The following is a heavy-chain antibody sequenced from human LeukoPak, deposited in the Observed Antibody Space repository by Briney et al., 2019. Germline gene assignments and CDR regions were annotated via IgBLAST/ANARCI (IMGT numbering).Heavy chain of an antibody. Sequence: ASVKVSCKVSGYTLTELSMHWARQAPGKGLEWMGGFDPEDGETIYAQKFQGRVTMTEDTSTDTAYMELSSLRSEDTAVYYCATDPGGNSAFDYWGQGTLVTVSS. J-gene: IGHJ4*02. D-gene: IGHD4-23*01. CDR3: ATDPGGNSAFDY. V-gene: IGHV1-24*01. CDR2: FDPEDGET. CDR1: GYTLTELS.